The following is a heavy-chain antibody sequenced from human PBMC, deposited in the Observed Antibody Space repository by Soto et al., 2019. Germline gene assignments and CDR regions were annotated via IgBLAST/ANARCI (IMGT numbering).Heavy chain of an antibody. CDR2: VSGSGGNT. J-gene: IGHJ6*02. V-gene: IGHV3-23*01. CDR1: GFTFSSYA. Sequence: EVQLLESGGGLVQPGGSLRLSCAASGFTFSSYAMSWVRQAPGKGLEWVSAVSGSGGNTYYADSVKGRFTISRDNSKNTLYLQMNSLRAEDTAVYYCAKGPTGAPYYGMDVWGQGTTVTVSS. D-gene: IGHD7-27*01. CDR3: AKGPTGAPYYGMDV.